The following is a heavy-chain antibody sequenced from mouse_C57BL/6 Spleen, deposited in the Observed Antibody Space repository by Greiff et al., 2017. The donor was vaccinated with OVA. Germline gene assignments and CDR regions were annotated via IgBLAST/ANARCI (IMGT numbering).Heavy chain of an antibody. D-gene: IGHD6-2*01. Sequence: EVHLVESGGGLVKPGGSLKLSCAASGFTFSSYAMSWVRQTPEKRLEWVATISDGGSYTTYPDNVKGRFPISRDDAKNNLYLQMSHLKSEDTAMYYCASSPFADWGKGTLVTVSA. V-gene: IGHV5-4*01. CDR3: ASSPFAD. CDR2: ISDGGSYT. J-gene: IGHJ3*01. CDR1: GFTFSSYA.